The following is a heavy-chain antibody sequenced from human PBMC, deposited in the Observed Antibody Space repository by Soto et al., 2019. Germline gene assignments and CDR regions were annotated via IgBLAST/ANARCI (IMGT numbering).Heavy chain of an antibody. CDR1: DCIVGSNY. CDR2: IYSGGST. D-gene: IGHD7-27*01. Sequence: GGSMRVSCTAADCIVGSNYRSWVRQAPGKGLEWVSVIYSGGSTYYAESVRGRFTISRDNSKNTVYLQMNSLRADDTAVYYCATPGAGDGFDIWGQGTTVTVSS. CDR3: ATPGAGDGFDI. J-gene: IGHJ3*02. V-gene: IGHV3-53*01.